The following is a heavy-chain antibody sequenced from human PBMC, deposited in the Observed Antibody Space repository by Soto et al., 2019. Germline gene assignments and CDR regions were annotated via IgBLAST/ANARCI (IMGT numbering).Heavy chain of an antibody. Sequence: GGSLRLSCAASGFTFNTYALHWVRQSPGRGLEWVAGISYDGNDKYYADSVKGRFTISRENSRNTLDLQMRSLRAEDTALYYCAKGNANYWVYYGMDVWGQGTTVTVSS. D-gene: IGHD2-8*01. V-gene: IGHV3-30-3*01. CDR2: ISYDGNDK. CDR3: AKGNANYWVYYGMDV. J-gene: IGHJ6*02. CDR1: GFTFNTYA.